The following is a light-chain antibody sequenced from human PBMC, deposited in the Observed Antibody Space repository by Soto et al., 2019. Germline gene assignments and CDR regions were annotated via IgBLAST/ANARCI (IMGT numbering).Light chain of an antibody. CDR3: LQAGSSIS. CDR1: QSVSSNY. J-gene: IGKJ5*01. Sequence: KLSLGTLSLNIGERATLSCRASQSVSSNYLAWSQQKSGQPPRLLIYGASSRATGIPDRFSGSGSGTDFTLTIIRLEPEDFAVCYCLQAGSSISSGHRTRPEI. CDR2: GAS. V-gene: IGKV3-20*01.